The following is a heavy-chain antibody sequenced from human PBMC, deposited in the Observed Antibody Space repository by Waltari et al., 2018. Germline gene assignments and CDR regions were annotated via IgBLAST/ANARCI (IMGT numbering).Heavy chain of an antibody. D-gene: IGHD6-19*01. CDR2: IYSGGST. CDR1: GFTFSSYA. V-gene: IGHV3-23*03. Sequence: EVQLLESGGGLVQPGGSLRLSCAASGFTFSSYAMSWVRQARGKGLEWVSVIYSGGSTYYADSVKGRFTISRDNSKNTLYLQMNSLRAEDTAVYYCAKEIAVAGAFDYWGQGTLVTVSS. J-gene: IGHJ4*02. CDR3: AKEIAVAGAFDY.